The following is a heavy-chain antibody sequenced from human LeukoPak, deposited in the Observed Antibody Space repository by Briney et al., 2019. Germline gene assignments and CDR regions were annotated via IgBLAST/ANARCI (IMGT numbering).Heavy chain of an antibody. CDR2: ITSRGEST. V-gene: IGHV3-23*01. CDR3: ARDRPNYYGSGGHYYRRDGDY. D-gene: IGHD3-22*01. CDR1: GFTFSIYA. J-gene: IGHJ4*02. Sequence: GGSLRLSCAASGFTFSIYAMSWVRQAPGKGLQWVSSITSRGESTWYLYSVKGRYTITRDTTENTLYLLMHSLRAEDTAVYYCARDRPNYYGSGGHYYRRDGDYWGRGTLVSVSS.